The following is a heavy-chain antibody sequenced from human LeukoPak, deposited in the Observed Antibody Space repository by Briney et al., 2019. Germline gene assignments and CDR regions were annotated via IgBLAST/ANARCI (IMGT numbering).Heavy chain of an antibody. J-gene: IGHJ4*02. CDR3: ASEGMVLAYCGGDCYTFDY. D-gene: IGHD2-21*01. CDR1: GGTFSSYA. CDR2: IIPIFGTA. Sequence: SVKVSCKASGGTFSSYAISWVRQAPGQGLECMGGIIPIFGTANYAQKFQGRVTITADESTSTAYMELSSLRSEDTAVYYCASEGMVLAYCGGDCYTFDYWGQGTLVTVSS. V-gene: IGHV1-69*13.